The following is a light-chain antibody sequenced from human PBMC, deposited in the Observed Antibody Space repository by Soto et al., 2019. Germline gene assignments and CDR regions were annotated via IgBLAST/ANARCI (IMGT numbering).Light chain of an antibody. V-gene: IGKV3-20*01. CDR1: QSVSSSY. CDR2: GAS. CDR3: QQYGSSST. Sequence: EIVLTQSPGTLSLSAGERATLSCRASQSVSSSYLAWYQQKPGQAPRLLIYGASSRATGIPDRFSGSGSGTDFTLTISRLEPEDFAVYYCQQYGSSSTFGPGTKVDIK. J-gene: IGKJ3*01.